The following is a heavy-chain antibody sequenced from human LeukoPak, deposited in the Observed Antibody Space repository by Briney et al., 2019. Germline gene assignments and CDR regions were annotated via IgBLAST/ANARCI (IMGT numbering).Heavy chain of an antibody. Sequence: SETLSLTCTVSGGSISSSSHYWGWIRQPPGKGLEWIGSIYHSGSIYYKPSLESRVTVSIDKSKNQFSLDLTSVTAADTAVYYCGRQSYYGSGTYYLFDDWGQGTLVTASS. CDR1: GGSISSSSHY. CDR2: IYHSGSI. J-gene: IGHJ4*02. V-gene: IGHV4-39*01. CDR3: GRQSYYGSGTYYLFDD. D-gene: IGHD3-10*01.